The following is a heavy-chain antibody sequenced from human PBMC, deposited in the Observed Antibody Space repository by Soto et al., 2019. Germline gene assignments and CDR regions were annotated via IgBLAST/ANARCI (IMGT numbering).Heavy chain of an antibody. J-gene: IGHJ5*02. Sequence: SETLSLTCTVSGGSISSGYYYWSWIRQPPGKGLEWIGYIYYSGSTYYNPSLKSRVTISVDTSKNQFSLKLSSVTAADTAVYYCAREGVNYWFDPWGQGTLVTVSS. V-gene: IGHV4-30-4*01. CDR1: GGSISSGYYY. D-gene: IGHD3-16*01. CDR3: AREGVNYWFDP. CDR2: IYYSGST.